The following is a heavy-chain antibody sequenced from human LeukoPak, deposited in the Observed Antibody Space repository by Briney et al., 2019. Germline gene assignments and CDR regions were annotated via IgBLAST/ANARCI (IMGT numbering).Heavy chain of an antibody. D-gene: IGHD6-13*01. CDR1: GFTVSSNY. V-gene: IGHV3-53*05. CDR2: IYSGGST. J-gene: IGHJ4*02. Sequence: GGSLRLSCAASGFTVSSNYMSWVRQAPGKGLEWVSVIYSGGSTYYADSVKGRFTISRDNSKNTLYLQMNSLRAEDTAVYYCAKTDTGYSSSWYAGGVDYWGQGTLVTVSS. CDR3: AKTDTGYSSSWYAGGVDY.